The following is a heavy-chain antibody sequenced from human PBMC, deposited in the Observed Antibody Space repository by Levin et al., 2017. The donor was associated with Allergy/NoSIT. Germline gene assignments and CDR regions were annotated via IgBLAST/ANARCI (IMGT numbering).Heavy chain of an antibody. V-gene: IGHV4-59*08. J-gene: IGHJ6*02. CDR2: IYYSGST. CDR3: ARRSCSGGTCYSGSHGMDV. CDR1: GDSISSYY. D-gene: IGHD2-15*01. Sequence: SETLSLTCTVSGDSISSYYWSWIRQPPEKGLEWIGYIYYSGSTTYNPSLKSRVTISIDTSKNQFSLKLSSVTAADPAVLYCARRSCSGGTCYSGSHGMDVWGQGTTVTVSS.